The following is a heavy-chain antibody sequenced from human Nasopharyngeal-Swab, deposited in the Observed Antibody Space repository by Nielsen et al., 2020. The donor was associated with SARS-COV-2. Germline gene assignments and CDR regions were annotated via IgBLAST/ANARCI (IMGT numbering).Heavy chain of an antibody. Sequence: KVSCKGSGYSFTSYWIAWVRQMPGKCLEWMGIIYPRYSDTRYSPSFQGQVTISADKSISTAYLQWSSLKASDTAMYYCVRPEGVATSFKYYFQYGMDVWGQGTMVTVPS. V-gene: IGHV5-51*01. CDR1: GYSFTSYW. J-gene: IGHJ6*02. CDR2: IYPRYSDT. CDR3: VRPEGVATSFKYYFQYGMDV. D-gene: IGHD5-12*01.